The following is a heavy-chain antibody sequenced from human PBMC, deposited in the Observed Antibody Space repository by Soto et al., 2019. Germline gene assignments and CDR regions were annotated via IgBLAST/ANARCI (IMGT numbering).Heavy chain of an antibody. J-gene: IGHJ6*03. CDR1: GGSFSGYY. Sequence: QVQLQQWGAGLLKPSETLSLTCAVYGGSFSGYYWSWIRQPPGKGLEWIGEINHSGSTNYNPSLKSRVTISVDTSKNQFSLKLSSVTAADTAVYYCARVGEHCSGGSCYYNYYYYYMDVWGKGTTVTVSS. D-gene: IGHD2-15*01. CDR3: ARVGEHCSGGSCYYNYYYYYMDV. CDR2: INHSGST. V-gene: IGHV4-34*01.